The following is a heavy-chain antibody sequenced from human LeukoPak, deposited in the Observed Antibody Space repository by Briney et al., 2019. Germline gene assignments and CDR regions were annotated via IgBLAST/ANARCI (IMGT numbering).Heavy chain of an antibody. CDR3: ATYGRDGYKGFY. Sequence: PGGSLRLSCAASGFTFNKYSMSWVRQAPGKGLEWITYIEGSSANIYYADSVKGRFTNSRDNAKNSVYLHMNSLRAEDTAVYYCATYGRDGYKGFYWGQGTLVTVSS. V-gene: IGHV3-48*04. D-gene: IGHD5-24*01. CDR2: IEGSSANI. CDR1: GFTFNKYS. J-gene: IGHJ4*02.